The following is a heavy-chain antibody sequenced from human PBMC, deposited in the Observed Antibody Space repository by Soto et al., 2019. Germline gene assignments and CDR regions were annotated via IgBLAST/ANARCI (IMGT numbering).Heavy chain of an antibody. CDR3: ARQVVTVIRRRVAFDI. J-gene: IGHJ3*02. CDR2: IYPADSDT. V-gene: IGHV5-51*01. CDR1: GYSFTSYW. D-gene: IGHD2-21*02. Sequence: GESLKISCKGSGYSFTSYWIGWARQIPGKGLEWMGIIYPADSDTRDSASFKGQDTISADKSISTAYLQWSSLKASDTAMYYCARQVVTVIRRRVAFDIWGQGTIATVAS.